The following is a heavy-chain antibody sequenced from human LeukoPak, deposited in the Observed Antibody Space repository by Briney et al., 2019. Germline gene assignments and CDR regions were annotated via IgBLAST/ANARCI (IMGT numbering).Heavy chain of an antibody. CDR3: AKPIVVVRYFQH. D-gene: IGHD3-22*01. V-gene: IGHV3-74*01. J-gene: IGHJ1*01. CDR1: GFIFSSYW. CDR2: INSDGSST. Sequence: PGGSLRLSCAASGFIFSSYWMHWVRQAPGKGLVWVSRINSDGSSTSYADSVKGRFTISRDNAKNTLYLQMNSLRAEDTAVYYCAKPIVVVRYFQHWGQGTLVTVSS.